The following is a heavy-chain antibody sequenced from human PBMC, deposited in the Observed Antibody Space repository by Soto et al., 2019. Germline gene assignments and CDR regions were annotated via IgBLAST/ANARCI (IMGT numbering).Heavy chain of an antibody. D-gene: IGHD1-7*01. CDR1: GGTFSSYA. J-gene: IGHJ4*02. CDR3: ASQSKVVGWNYSPFDY. V-gene: IGHV1-69*13. CDR2: IIPIFGTA. Sequence: ASVKVSCKASGGTFSSYAISWVRQAPGQGLEWMGGIIPIFGTANYAQKFQGRVTITADESTSTAYMELSSLRSEDTAVYHCASQSKVVGWNYSPFDYWGQGTLVTVSS.